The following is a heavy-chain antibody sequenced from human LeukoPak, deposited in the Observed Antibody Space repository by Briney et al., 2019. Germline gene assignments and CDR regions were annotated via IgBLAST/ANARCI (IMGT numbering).Heavy chain of an antibody. D-gene: IGHD3-22*01. CDR1: GGSISSSSYY. Sequence: PSETLSLTCTVSGGSISSSSYYWGWIRQPPGKGLEWIGSIYYSGSTYYNPSLKSRVTISVDTSKNQFSLKLSSVTAADTAVYYCARLPYYDSSGYCPMYRGAFDIWGQGTMVTVSS. CDR3: ARLPYYDSSGYCPMYRGAFDI. J-gene: IGHJ3*02. CDR2: IYYSGST. V-gene: IGHV4-39*01.